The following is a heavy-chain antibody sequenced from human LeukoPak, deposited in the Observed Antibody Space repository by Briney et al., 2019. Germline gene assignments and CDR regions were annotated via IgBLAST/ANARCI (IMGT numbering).Heavy chain of an antibody. CDR1: GFSFSDYE. D-gene: IGHD6-19*01. CDR2: ISPSGGTK. V-gene: IGHV3-48*03. J-gene: IGHJ4*02. Sequence: GGSLRLSCAASGFSFSDYEMNWVRQAPGKGLEWVSNISPSGGTKYYADSVKGRFTISRDNAKNSLYLQVNGPSAEDTGVYYCSKLAVASADSWGQGTLVTVSS. CDR3: SKLAVASADS.